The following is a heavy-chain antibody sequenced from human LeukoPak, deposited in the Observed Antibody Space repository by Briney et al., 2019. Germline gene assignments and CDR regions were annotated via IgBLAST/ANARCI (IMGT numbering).Heavy chain of an antibody. D-gene: IGHD2-2*01. CDR1: GYTFTGYY. CDR2: INPNSGGT. V-gene: IGHV1-2*02. J-gene: IGHJ5*02. Sequence: ASVKVSCKASGYTFTGYYMHWVRQAPGQGLEWMGWINPNSGGTNYAQKFQGGVTMTRDTSISTAYMELSRLRSDDTAVYYCAILGYCSSTSCLQFDPWGQGTLVTVSS. CDR3: AILGYCSSTSCLQFDP.